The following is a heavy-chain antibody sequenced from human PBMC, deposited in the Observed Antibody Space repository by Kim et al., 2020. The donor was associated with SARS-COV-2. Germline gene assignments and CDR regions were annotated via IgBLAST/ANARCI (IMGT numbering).Heavy chain of an antibody. D-gene: IGHD1-26*01. Sequence: ADSVKGRFTISRDNSKNTLYLQMNSLRAEDTAVYYCARERYSGSYLGFDYWGQGTLVTVSS. J-gene: IGHJ4*02. V-gene: IGHV3-33*01. CDR3: ARERYSGSYLGFDY.